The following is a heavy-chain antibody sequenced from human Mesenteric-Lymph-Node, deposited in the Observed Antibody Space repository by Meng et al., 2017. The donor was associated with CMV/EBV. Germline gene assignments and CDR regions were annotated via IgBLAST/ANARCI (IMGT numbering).Heavy chain of an antibody. D-gene: IGHD6-19*01. Sequence: GESLKISCAASGFTFSSYSMNWVRQAPGKGLEWVSYISSASTTMNYADSVKGRFTISRDNAKDSLYLEMNDLRVEDTAVYYCARDGAGTIDYWGQGTLVTVSS. CDR3: ARDGAGTIDY. J-gene: IGHJ4*02. CDR1: GFTFSSYS. CDR2: ISSASTTM. V-gene: IGHV3-48*04.